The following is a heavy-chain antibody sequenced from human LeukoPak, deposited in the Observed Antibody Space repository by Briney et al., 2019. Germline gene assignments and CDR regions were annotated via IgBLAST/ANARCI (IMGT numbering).Heavy chain of an antibody. Sequence: GGSLRLSCAASGFTFSSYAMTWVRQAPGKGLEWVAAISGTGGTTYYADSVKGRFTISRDNSKNTLYLQMNSLRAEDTAVYYCAKGDSSAWYALGSRYFDYWGQGTLVTVSS. D-gene: IGHD6-19*01. CDR1: GFTFSSYA. CDR2: ISGTGGTT. J-gene: IGHJ4*02. CDR3: AKGDSSAWYALGSRYFDY. V-gene: IGHV3-23*01.